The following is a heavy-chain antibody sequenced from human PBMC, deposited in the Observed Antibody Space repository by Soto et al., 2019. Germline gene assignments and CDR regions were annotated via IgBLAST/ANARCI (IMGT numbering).Heavy chain of an antibody. CDR2: INGGNGNT. J-gene: IGHJ2*01. V-gene: IGHV1-3*01. CDR1: GNTVPNYA. CDR3: ARDFFFYGYGDHRDLHSFPTRRSSDL. D-gene: IGHD5-18*01. Sequence: ASVKVSCKASGNTVPNYAIHWVRQAPGQRLEWMGWINGGNGNTYYSEHFQGRVTFTRDTSAGTVYMQLSSLTSEDTAVYYCARDFFFYGYGDHRDLHSFPTRRSSDL.